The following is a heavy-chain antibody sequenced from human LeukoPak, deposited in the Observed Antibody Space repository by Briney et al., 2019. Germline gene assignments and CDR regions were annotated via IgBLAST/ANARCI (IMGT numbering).Heavy chain of an antibody. CDR1: GGSISSYY. Sequence: PSETLSLTCTVSGGSISSYYWSWLRQPPGKGLEWIGYIYYSGSTNYNPSLMSRVTISVDTSKNQFSLKLSSVTAADTAVYYCAGRAARFFDYWGQGILVTVSS. D-gene: IGHD6-25*01. V-gene: IGHV4-59*01. J-gene: IGHJ4*02. CDR2: IYYSGST. CDR3: AGRAARFFDY.